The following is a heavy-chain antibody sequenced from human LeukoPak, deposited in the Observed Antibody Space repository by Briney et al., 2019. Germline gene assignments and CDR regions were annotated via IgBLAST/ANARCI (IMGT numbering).Heavy chain of an antibody. CDR2: ISPGGSTI. J-gene: IGHJ4*02. Sequence: GGSLRLSCAASGFSFSNYEMNWVRQAPGKGLEWVSSISPGGSTIYYADSVKGRFTISRDNAKNSLYLQMNSLRAEDTAVYYCARSLTVVTGFDYWGPGTLVTVSS. CDR3: ARSLTVVTGFDY. V-gene: IGHV3-48*03. D-gene: IGHD4-23*01. CDR1: GFSFSNYE.